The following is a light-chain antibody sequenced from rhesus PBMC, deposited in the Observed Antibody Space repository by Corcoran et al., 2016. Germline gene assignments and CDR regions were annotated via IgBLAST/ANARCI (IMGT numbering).Light chain of an antibody. CDR1: QSISSW. J-gene: IGKJ4*01. CDR2: KAT. CDR3: LQYSSSPLT. Sequence: DIQMTQSPSSLSASVGDTVTITCRASQSISSWLDWYQQKPGKAPKLLIYKATRLQSGVPSRFSGSGSGTDFTLTISSLPPEDFATYYCLQYSSSPLTFGGGTKVEIK. V-gene: IGKV1-22*01.